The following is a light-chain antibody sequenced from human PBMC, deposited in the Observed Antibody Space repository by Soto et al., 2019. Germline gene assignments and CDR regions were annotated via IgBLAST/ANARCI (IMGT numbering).Light chain of an antibody. V-gene: IGLV3-21*02. J-gene: IGLJ1*01. CDR2: DDS. Sequence: SYELTQPPSVSVAPGQTARITCGGNNIGSKSVHWYQQKPGQAPVLVVYDDSDPPTGIPERFSGSNSGNTATLTISRVEAGDEAEYYCQVWDSSSDHYVFGTGTKLTVL. CDR3: QVWDSSSDHYV. CDR1: NIGSKS.